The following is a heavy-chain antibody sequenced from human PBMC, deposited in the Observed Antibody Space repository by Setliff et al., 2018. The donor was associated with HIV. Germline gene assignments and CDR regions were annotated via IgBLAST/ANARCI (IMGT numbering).Heavy chain of an antibody. Sequence: PSETLSLTCTVSGGSIYGSDYYWGWIRQPPGKGLESIGSIYYSGSTYYKPSLKSRVTISLDTSKNQFSLRLTSVTAADTAIYYCARQVSIPGVAITPVDYWGQGALVTVSS. CDR1: GGSIYGSDYY. V-gene: IGHV4-39*01. CDR2: IYYSGST. D-gene: IGHD5-12*01. CDR3: ARQVSIPGVAITPVDY. J-gene: IGHJ4*02.